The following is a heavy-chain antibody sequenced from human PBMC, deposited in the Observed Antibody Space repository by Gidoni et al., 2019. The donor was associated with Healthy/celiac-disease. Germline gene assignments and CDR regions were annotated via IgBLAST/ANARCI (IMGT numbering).Heavy chain of an antibody. Sequence: QVQLVQSGAEVKKPGASVRGSCKASGYTFTGYYMHGVRQAPGQGLEWMGWINPNSGGTNYAQKFQGRVTMTRDTSISTAYMELSRLRSDDTAVYYCASPNYCDSSALDYWGQGALVTVSS. CDR3: ASPNYCDSSALDY. J-gene: IGHJ4*02. D-gene: IGHD3-22*01. V-gene: IGHV1-2*02. CDR2: INPNSGGT. CDR1: GYTFTGYY.